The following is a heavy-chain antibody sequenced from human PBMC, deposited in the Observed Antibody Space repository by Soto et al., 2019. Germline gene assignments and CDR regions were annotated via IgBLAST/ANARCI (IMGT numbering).Heavy chain of an antibody. J-gene: IGHJ4*02. CDR1: GFTFSDYY. CDR3: ARDKRDLRFLEWSYYFDY. CDR2: ISSSSSYT. Sequence: PGGSLRLSCAASGFTFSDYYISWIRQAPGKGLEWVSYISSSSSYTNYADSVKGRFTISRDNSKNTLYLQMNSLRAEDTAVYYCARDKRDLRFLEWSYYFDYWGQGT. D-gene: IGHD3-3*01. V-gene: IGHV3-11*06.